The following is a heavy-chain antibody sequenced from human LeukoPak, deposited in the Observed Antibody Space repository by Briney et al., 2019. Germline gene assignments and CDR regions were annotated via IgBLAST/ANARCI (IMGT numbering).Heavy chain of an antibody. CDR3: ARVGRDGYNRD. CDR2: INPSGGST. D-gene: IGHD5-24*01. Sequence: ASVKVSCKASGYTFTSYYMHWVRQAPGQGLEWMGIINPSGGSTTYAQKFQGRVTMTRDTSTSTAYMELRSLRSDDTAVYYCARVGRDGYNRDWGQGTLVTVSS. CDR1: GYTFTSYY. V-gene: IGHV1-46*01. J-gene: IGHJ4*02.